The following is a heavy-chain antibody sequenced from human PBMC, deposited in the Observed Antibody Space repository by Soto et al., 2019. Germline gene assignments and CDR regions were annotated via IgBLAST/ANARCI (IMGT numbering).Heavy chain of an antibody. CDR2: IWYDGSNK. J-gene: IGHJ3*02. CDR3: ARDAVSAVSQHGDFDI. CDR1: GFTFSNYG. D-gene: IGHD2-8*01. Sequence: QVQLVESGGGVVQPGRSLSLSCAASGFTFSNYGMHWVRQAPGKGLEWVAVIWYDGSNKYYADSVNGRFTISRDNSKNTLYLEMNSLRAEDTAVYYCARDAVSAVSQHGDFDIWGQGTMVTVAS. V-gene: IGHV3-33*01.